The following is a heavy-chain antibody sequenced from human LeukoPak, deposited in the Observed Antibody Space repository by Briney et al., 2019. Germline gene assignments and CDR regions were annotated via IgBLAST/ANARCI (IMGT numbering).Heavy chain of an antibody. D-gene: IGHD3-3*01. CDR2: IYASGST. CDR3: ARGDFWSGYPGGFYYYYSMDV. J-gene: IGHJ6*02. Sequence: SETLSLTCTVSGDSISNYYWSWIRQPAGKGLEWIGRIYASGSTNYNPSLKSRVTMSVDTSKNQFSLKLTSVTAADTAVYYCARGDFWSGYPGGFYYYYSMDVWGQGTTVTVSS. CDR1: GDSISNYY. V-gene: IGHV4-4*07.